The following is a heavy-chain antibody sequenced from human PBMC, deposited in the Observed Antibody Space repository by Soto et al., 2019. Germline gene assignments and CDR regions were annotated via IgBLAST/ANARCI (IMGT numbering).Heavy chain of an antibody. D-gene: IGHD5-18*01. CDR3: ARVGYSYGIQAVFHI. CDR2: ISAYNGNT. Sequence: SAVKVSCKASGYTFTGYGISWVRQAPGQGLEWMGWISAYNGNTNYAQKLQGRGTMTTDTSTSTAYMELRSLRSDDTAVYYCARVGYSYGIQAVFHIWGQGTTVT. CDR1: GYTFTGYG. J-gene: IGHJ3*02. V-gene: IGHV1-18*01.